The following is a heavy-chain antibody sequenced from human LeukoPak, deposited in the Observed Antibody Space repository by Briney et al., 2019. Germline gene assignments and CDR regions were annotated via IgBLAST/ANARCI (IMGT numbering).Heavy chain of an antibody. D-gene: IGHD6-19*01. J-gene: IGHJ5*02. CDR3: ARDSASVWPGNSGWSNWFDP. V-gene: IGHV1-18*01. CDR2: ISPYNGNT. CDR1: GYTFGSYG. Sequence: ASVKVSCKASGYTFGSYGVSWVRQAPGQGLEWMAWISPYNGNTNYAQKFQGRVTMTTDTSTSTAYMELRSLRADDTAVYYCARDSASVWPGNSGWSNWFDPWGQGTLVTVSS.